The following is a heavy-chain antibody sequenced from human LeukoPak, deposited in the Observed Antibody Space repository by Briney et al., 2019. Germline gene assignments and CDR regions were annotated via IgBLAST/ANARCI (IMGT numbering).Heavy chain of an antibody. V-gene: IGHV3-23*01. D-gene: IGHD4-17*01. CDR2: ISGSGART. CDR3: ARDGFKTVN. CDR1: GFTFSSYA. Sequence: PGGSLRLSCAASGFTFSSYAMSWVRQAPGKGLEWVSAISGSGARTYYADSVKGRFTISRDNSKNTLYLQMNSLRAEDTAVYYCARDGFKTVNWGQGTLVTVSS. J-gene: IGHJ4*02.